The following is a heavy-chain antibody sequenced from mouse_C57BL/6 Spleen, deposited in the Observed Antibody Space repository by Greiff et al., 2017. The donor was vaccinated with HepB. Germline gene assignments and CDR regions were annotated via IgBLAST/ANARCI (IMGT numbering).Heavy chain of an antibody. V-gene: IGHV14-4*01. CDR1: GFNIKDDY. CDR2: IDPENGDT. J-gene: IGHJ2*01. Sequence: EVQLMESGAELVRPGASVKLSCTASGFNIKDDYMHWVKQRPEQGLEWIGWIDPENGDTEYASKFQGKATITADTSSNTAYLQLSSLTSEDTAVYYCTSYYYGSSYFDYWGQGTTLTVSS. CDR3: TSYYYGSSYFDY. D-gene: IGHD1-1*01.